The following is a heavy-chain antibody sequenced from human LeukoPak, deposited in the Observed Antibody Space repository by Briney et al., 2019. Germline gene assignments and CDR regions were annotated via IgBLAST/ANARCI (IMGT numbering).Heavy chain of an antibody. CDR3: ARRFISATEARPLGVFDP. CDR1: GYSISSGYY. Sequence: PSGTLSLTCAVSGYSISSGYYWGWIRQPPGKGLEWIGSIYHSGSTYYNPSLKSRVTISVDTSKNQFPLKLSSVTAADTAVYYCARRFISATEARPLGVFDPWGQGTLVTVSS. CDR2: IYHSGST. J-gene: IGHJ5*02. D-gene: IGHD6-6*01. V-gene: IGHV4-38-2*01.